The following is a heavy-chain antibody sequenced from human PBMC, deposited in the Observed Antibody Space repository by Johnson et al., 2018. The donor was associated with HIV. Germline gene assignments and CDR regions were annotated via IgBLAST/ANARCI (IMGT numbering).Heavy chain of an antibody. V-gene: IGHV3-33*01. D-gene: IGHD1-26*01. CDR1: GFIFSSYG. J-gene: IGHJ3*02. CDR3: ARYGISFVGATTVKWAFDI. CDR2: IWYDGSNQ. Sequence: HLLESGGGVVQPGLSLRLSCAASGFIFSSYGMHWVRQAPGKRLEWVAVIWYDGSNQYYADSVKGLFSIPRYNSKNTLYLQMNSLRAEDTAVYYCARYGISFVGATTVKWAFDIWGQGTMVTVSS.